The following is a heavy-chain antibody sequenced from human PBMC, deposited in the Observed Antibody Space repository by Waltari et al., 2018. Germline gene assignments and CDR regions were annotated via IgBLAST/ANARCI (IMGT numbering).Heavy chain of an antibody. CDR2: INHSGST. CDR1: GGSFSGYS. V-gene: IGHV4-34*01. J-gene: IGHJ4*02. Sequence: QVQLQQWGAGLLKPSATLSLTCAVYGGSFSGYSWSWTRQPPGKGLEWIGEINHSGSTNYNPSLKSRVTISVDTSKNQFSLKLSSVTAADTAVYYCARGGGGALRPFDYWGQGTLVTVSS. CDR3: ARGGGGALRPFDY. D-gene: IGHD2-15*01.